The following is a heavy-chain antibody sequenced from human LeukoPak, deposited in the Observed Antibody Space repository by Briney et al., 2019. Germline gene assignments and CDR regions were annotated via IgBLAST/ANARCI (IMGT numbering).Heavy chain of an antibody. J-gene: IGHJ3*02. CDR3: ARGPVTYYVFLTHDDAFDI. V-gene: IGHV4-34*01. Sequence: SDTLSLTCAVYGGSFSGYYWSWIRQPPGKGLEWIGEINHSGSTNYNPSLKSRVTISVDTSKNQFSLKLSSVTAADTAVYYCARGPVTYYVFLTHDDAFDIWGQGTMVTVSS. CDR1: GGSFSGYY. D-gene: IGHD3-3*01. CDR2: INHSGST.